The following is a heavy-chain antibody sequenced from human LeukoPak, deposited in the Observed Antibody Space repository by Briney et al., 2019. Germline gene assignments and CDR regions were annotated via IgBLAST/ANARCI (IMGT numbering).Heavy chain of an antibody. D-gene: IGHD4-17*01. V-gene: IGHV3-48*01. CDR2: LSGSSSRS. CDR3: ARDLSVTTLYIDAFDL. Sequence: GGSLRPSCAATGFSFSTYSMNWVRQAPGRGLEWISCLSGSSSRSYYANSVKGRFTISRDNAKNSLYLQMSSLRVEDTAVYYCARDLSVTTLYIDAFDLWGQGTMVTVSS. J-gene: IGHJ3*01. CDR1: GFSFSTYS.